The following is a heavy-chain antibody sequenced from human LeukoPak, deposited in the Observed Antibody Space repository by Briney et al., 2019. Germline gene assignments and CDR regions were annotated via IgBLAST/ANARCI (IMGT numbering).Heavy chain of an antibody. CDR2: LRFSGGST. D-gene: IGHD3-16*01. J-gene: IGHJ4*02. Sequence: AGGSLRLSCAASGFTLSSYAMSWVRQAPGKGLEWVSDLRFSGGSTYYADFVKGRFTISRDNSKNTLYLQMNSLRAEDTAVYYCAKGRDLGGAKGFYFEYWGQGTLVTVSA. CDR3: AKGRDLGGAKGFYFEY. CDR1: GFTLSSYA. V-gene: IGHV3-23*01.